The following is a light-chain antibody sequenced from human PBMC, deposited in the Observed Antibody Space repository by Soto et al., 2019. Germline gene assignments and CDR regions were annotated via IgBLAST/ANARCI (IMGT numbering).Light chain of an antibody. CDR3: QQYNSYPLT. V-gene: IGKV1-5*03. CDR2: KAS. CDR1: QSISSW. Sequence: DIQMTQSPSTLTESVVARVTMTCRASQSISSWLAWYQQKPGKAPKLLIYKASSLESGVPSRFSGSGSGTEFTLTISSLQPDEFATYYCQQYNSYPLTFGGGTKVDIK. J-gene: IGKJ4*01.